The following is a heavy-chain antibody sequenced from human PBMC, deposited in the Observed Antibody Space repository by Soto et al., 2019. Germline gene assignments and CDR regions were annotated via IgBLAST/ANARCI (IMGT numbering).Heavy chain of an antibody. J-gene: IGHJ1*01. CDR3: AKGWGYYDSSDPRLNVEYFQD. V-gene: IGHV3-23*01. D-gene: IGHD3-22*01. CDR1: GFNFNSYA. Sequence: PGGSLRLSCAASGFNFNSYAMSWVRQAPGKGLEWVSTISGSGGSTYYADSVKGRFTISRDNSKNTLSLQMNSLRAEDTAVYFCAKGWGYYDSSDPRLNVEYFQDWGQGTLVTVSS. CDR2: ISGSGGST.